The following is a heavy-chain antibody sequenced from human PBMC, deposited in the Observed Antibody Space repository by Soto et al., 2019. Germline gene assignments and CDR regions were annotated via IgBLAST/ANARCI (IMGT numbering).Heavy chain of an antibody. Sequence: TLSLTCTVSGGSISSGGYYWSWIRQHPGKGLEWIGYIYYSGSTYYNPSLKSRVTISVDTSKNQFSLRLSSVTAADTAVYYCARDAGTRGGWFDPWGQGTLVTVSS. V-gene: IGHV4-31*03. CDR2: IYYSGST. CDR1: GGSISSGGYY. J-gene: IGHJ5*02. CDR3: ARDAGTRGGWFDP. D-gene: IGHD1-1*01.